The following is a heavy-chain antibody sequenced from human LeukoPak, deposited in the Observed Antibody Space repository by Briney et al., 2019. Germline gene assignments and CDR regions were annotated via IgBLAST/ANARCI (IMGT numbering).Heavy chain of an antibody. D-gene: IGHD5-18*01. CDR3: AKDIAQGYTFGSIEQDY. CDR1: GLTFSRYA. J-gene: IGHJ4*02. V-gene: IGHV3-23*01. CDR2: ISESGSGT. Sequence: GGSLRLSCAVSGLTFSRYAMSWVRQAPGKGLEWVSAISESGSGTYYADSVKGWFTISRDNSKDTLSLQMNSLRAEDTAVYYCAKDIAQGYTFGSIEQDYWGQGTLVTVSS.